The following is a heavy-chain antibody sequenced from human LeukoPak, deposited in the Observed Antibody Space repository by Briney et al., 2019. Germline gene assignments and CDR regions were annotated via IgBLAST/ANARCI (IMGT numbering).Heavy chain of an antibody. CDR1: GFTFSSYG. CDR2: ISYDGSNK. CDR3: AKDPKFDP. Sequence: PGGSLRLSCAASGFTFSSYGMHWVRQAPGKGLEWVAVISYDGSNKYYADSVKGRFTISRDNSKNTLYLQMNSRRAEDTAVYYCAKDPKFDPWRQGTLVTVSS. J-gene: IGHJ5*02. V-gene: IGHV3-30*18.